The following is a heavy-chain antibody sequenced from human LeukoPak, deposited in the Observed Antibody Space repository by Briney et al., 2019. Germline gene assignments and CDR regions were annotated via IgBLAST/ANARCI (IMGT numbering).Heavy chain of an antibody. D-gene: IGHD5-18*01. CDR2: VCGSGDNT. CDR1: GFTFSSHA. CDR3: ACTAYYYYYLDV. Sequence: PGGSLRLSCAASGFTFSSHAMSWVRQAPGEGLEWVSAVCGSGDNTYYAGSVKGRFTISRDNSKNTLYLHMSSLRAEDTAVYYCACTAYYYYYLDVWGKGTTVTVPS. V-gene: IGHV3-23*01. J-gene: IGHJ6*03.